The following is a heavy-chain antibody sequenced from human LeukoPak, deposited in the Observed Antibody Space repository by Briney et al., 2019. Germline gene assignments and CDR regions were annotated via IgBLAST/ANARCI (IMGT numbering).Heavy chain of an antibody. V-gene: IGHV4-59*11. CDR1: SGSIYNHY. CDR2: IYDSGNT. CDR3: ARDQIGYGLDY. J-gene: IGHJ4*02. Sequence: SETLSLTFIVSSGSIYNHYWSWIRQPPGKGLAWIGYIYDSGNTNYNPSLKSRVTISIDMSKNQFSLNLTSVTAADTAVYYCARDQIGYGLDYWGQGTLVTVSS. D-gene: IGHD5-18*01.